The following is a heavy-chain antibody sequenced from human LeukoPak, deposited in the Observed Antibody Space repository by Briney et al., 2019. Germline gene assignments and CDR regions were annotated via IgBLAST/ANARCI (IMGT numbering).Heavy chain of an antibody. J-gene: IGHJ6*03. CDR3: ARGRRITMLRGVIGLKYYMDV. V-gene: IGHV3-64*01. CDR2: ISSNGGST. CDR1: EFTFSSYS. Sequence: GGSLRLSCGASEFTFSSYSMHWVRQAPGKGLEYVSAISSNGGSTNYANSVKGRFSISRDNSKNTLYLQMGSLRTEDMAVYYCARGRRITMLRGVIGLKYYMDVWGKGTTVTISS. D-gene: IGHD3-10*01.